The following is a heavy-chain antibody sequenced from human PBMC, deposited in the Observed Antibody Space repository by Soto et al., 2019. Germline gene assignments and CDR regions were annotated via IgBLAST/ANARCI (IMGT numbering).Heavy chain of an antibody. J-gene: IGHJ3*02. Sequence: SVKVSCKASGFTFTSSAVQWVRQARGQRLEWIGWIVVGSGNTNYAQKFQERVTITRDMSTSTAYMELSSLRSEDTAVYYCAAEGNYYDSSRFLAFDIWGQGTMVTVSS. D-gene: IGHD3-22*01. CDR1: GFTFTSSA. V-gene: IGHV1-58*01. CDR2: IVVGSGNT. CDR3: AAEGNYYDSSRFLAFDI.